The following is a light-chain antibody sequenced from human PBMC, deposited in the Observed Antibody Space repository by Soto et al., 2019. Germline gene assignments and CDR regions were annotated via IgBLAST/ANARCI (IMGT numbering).Light chain of an antibody. CDR1: SGYSNYK. CDR3: GADHGSGSNFVWV. V-gene: IGLV9-49*01. CDR2: VGTGGIVG. J-gene: IGLJ3*02. Sequence: QLVLTQPPSASASLGASVTLTCTLSSGYSNYKVDWYQQRPGKGPRFVMRVGTGGIVGSTGDGIPDRFSVLGSGLNRYLTIKNIQEEDESDYHCGADHGSGSNFVWVFGGGTQLTVL.